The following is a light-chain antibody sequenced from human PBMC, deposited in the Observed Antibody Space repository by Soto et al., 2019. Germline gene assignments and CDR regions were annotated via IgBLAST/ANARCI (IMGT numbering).Light chain of an antibody. Sequence: DIQLTQSPSFLSASVGNRVTITCRSSQSISNYSNWYQQQPGKAPQLLIYAASSLQSGVPSRFSGSGSGTLFTLTISSLPPEDFATYYCQQTSSTPVTFGQGTRLQI. CDR1: QSISNY. J-gene: IGKJ5*01. CDR2: AAS. V-gene: IGKV1-39*01. CDR3: QQTSSTPVT.